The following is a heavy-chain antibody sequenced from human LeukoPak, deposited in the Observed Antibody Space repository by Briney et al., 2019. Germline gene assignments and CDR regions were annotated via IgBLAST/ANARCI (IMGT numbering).Heavy chain of an antibody. CDR2: ISGSGGST. CDR3: AKDANYFDSGSYYRNNWFDR. J-gene: IGHJ5*02. V-gene: IGHV3-23*01. CDR1: GFTFSSYA. Sequence: GGSLRLSCAASGFTFSSYAMSWVRQAPGKGLEWVSGISGSGGSTYYADSVKGRFAISRDNSKNALYLQMNSLRTEDTAIYFCAKDANYFDSGSYYRNNWFDRWGQGTLVTVSS. D-gene: IGHD3-10*01.